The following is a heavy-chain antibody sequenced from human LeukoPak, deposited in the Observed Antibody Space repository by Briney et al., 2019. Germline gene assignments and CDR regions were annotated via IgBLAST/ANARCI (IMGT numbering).Heavy chain of an antibody. CDR1: AFSFSSSA. CDR3: AKFVSSGWYLPHYYFYGLDV. Sequence: GGSLRLSCAASAFSFSSSAMTWVRQAPGKGLEWVSGIGDSGDNTYYADSVKGRFSVSRDNSKNTLYLQMDSLRGEDTDVYYCAKFVSSGWYLPHYYFYGLDVWGHGTTVTVSS. CDR2: IGDSGDNT. V-gene: IGHV3-23*01. D-gene: IGHD6-19*01. J-gene: IGHJ6*02.